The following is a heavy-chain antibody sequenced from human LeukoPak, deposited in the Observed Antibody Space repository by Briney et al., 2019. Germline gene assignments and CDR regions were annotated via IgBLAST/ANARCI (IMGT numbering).Heavy chain of an antibody. CDR3: ARDLTGGAY. Sequence: GGSLRLSCAASGFTFSSYWMHWVRQTPGKGLVWVSCINSDGSNTRYADSVKGRFTISRDNAKNTLDLQMNSLRAEDTAVYFCARDLTGGAYWGQGTLVTVSS. CDR2: INSDGSNT. V-gene: IGHV3-74*01. D-gene: IGHD1-14*01. CDR1: GFTFSSYW. J-gene: IGHJ4*02.